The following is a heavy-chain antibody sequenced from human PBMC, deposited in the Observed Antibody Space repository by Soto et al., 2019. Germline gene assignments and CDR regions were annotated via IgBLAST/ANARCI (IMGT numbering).Heavy chain of an antibody. CDR3: ARGGVRWMVPAYFDH. CDR1: GGSFNGYS. V-gene: IGHV4-34*01. D-gene: IGHD2-15*01. Sequence: PSETLSLTCAVYGGSFNGYSWSWIRQPPGKGLEWIGEINHSGSTNYNPSLKSRVTISLDTSKNQLSLKLSSVTAADRAVYYCARGGVRWMVPAYFDHWGQGTLVTVSS. CDR2: INHSGST. J-gene: IGHJ4*02.